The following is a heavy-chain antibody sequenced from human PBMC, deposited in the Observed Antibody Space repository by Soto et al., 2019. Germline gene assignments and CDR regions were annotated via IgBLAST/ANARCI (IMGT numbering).Heavy chain of an antibody. CDR2: IYSGGST. V-gene: IGHV3-66*04. CDR1: GFTVSSNY. D-gene: IGHD6-19*01. CDR3: ARQAVADLRAFDP. Sequence: EVQLVASGGGLVQPGGSLRLSCAASGFTVSSNYMSWVGQAPGKGLGWVSVIYSGGSTYYADSVKGRFTISRDNSKNTLYLQVNSLGAEDTAVYYCARQAVADLRAFDPWGQGTLVTVSS. J-gene: IGHJ5*02.